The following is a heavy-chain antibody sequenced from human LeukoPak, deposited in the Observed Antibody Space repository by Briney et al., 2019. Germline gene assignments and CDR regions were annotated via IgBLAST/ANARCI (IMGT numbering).Heavy chain of an antibody. V-gene: IGHV5-51*01. CDR2: IYPGDSDT. J-gene: IGHJ5*02. CDR3: ARKELLRRKSGNWFDP. Sequence: GESLKISCKGSGYSFTSYWIGWVRQMPGKGLEWMGIIYPGDSDTRYSPSFQGQVTISADKSISTAYLQWSSLKASDTAMYYCARKELLRRKSGNWFDPWGQGTLVTVSS. D-gene: IGHD1-26*01. CDR1: GYSFTSYW.